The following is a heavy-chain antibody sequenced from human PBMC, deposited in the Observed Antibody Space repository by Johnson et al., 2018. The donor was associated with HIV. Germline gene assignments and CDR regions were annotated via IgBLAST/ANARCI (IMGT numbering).Heavy chain of an antibody. CDR2: ISNSGTAT. CDR3: ARRVALIYSFDI. CDR1: EFTFSDYY. D-gene: IGHD2-21*01. J-gene: IGHJ3*02. Sequence: QVQLVESGGALVKPGGSLRLSCAASEFTFSDYYMTWVRQAPGKGLEWISYISNSGTATYYGESVKGRFTISRHNAKNSLYLQMSSLRAEETALYYCARRVALIYSFDIWGQGTMVAVSS. V-gene: IGHV3-11*04.